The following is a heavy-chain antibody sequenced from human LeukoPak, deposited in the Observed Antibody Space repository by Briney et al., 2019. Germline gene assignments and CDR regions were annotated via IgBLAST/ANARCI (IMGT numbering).Heavy chain of an antibody. CDR2: ISSDAKTV. Sequence: PGGSLRLSCAASGFNFRFYIMNWVRQAPGKGLEWVSYISSDAKTVNYADSVKGRFTIPRHNAKNSLYLQMNSLSADDTAVYYCARVGSRYGPPNSWGQGTLVTVSS. CDR3: ARVGSRYGPPNS. CDR1: GFNFRFYI. V-gene: IGHV3-48*01. J-gene: IGHJ4*02. D-gene: IGHD5-18*01.